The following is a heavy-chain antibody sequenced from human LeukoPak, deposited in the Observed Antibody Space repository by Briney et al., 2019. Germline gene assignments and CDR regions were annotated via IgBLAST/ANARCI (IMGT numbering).Heavy chain of an antibody. CDR3: ARGVVPAAITHFDY. J-gene: IGHJ4*02. V-gene: IGHV1-2*02. CDR2: INPNSGGT. CDR1: GYTFTGYY. D-gene: IGHD2-2*01. Sequence: ASVKVSCKASGYTFTGYYMHWVRQAPGQGLECMGWINPNSGGTNYAQKFQGRVTMTRDTSISTAYMELSRLRSDDTAVYYCARGVVPAAITHFDYWGQGTLVTVSS.